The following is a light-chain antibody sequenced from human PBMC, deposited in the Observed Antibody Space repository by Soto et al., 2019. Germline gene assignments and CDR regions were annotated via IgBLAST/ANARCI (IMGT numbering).Light chain of an antibody. CDR1: QSVSSSY. Sequence: EFVLTQSPGTLSLSPGERATLSCRASQSVSSSYLAWFQQKPGQAPRLLIYGASSRATGIPDRFSGSGSRTKFAFTISRLEPRDFAVYYCNQYGISTTTFGHGTKVENK. CDR3: NQYGISTTT. CDR2: GAS. V-gene: IGKV3-20*01. J-gene: IGKJ1*01.